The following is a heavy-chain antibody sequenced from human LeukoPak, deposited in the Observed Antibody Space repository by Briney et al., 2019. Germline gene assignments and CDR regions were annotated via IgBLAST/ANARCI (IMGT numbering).Heavy chain of an antibody. CDR1: GFTFSTYW. CDR2: IKQDGSAK. Sequence: GGSLRLSCAASGFTFSTYWMTWVRQAPGKGLEWVANIKQDGSAKYYVDSLRGRFSISRDNVKNSLFLQMNSLSAEGTAVYYCARCPYDSTGYYSVPSHLDYWGQGTLVTVSS. V-gene: IGHV3-7*01. D-gene: IGHD3-22*01. J-gene: IGHJ4*02. CDR3: ARCPYDSTGYYSVPSHLDY.